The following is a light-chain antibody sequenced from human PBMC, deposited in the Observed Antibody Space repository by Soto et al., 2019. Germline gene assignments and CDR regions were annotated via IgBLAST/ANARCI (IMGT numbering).Light chain of an antibody. J-gene: IGKJ1*01. CDR2: SAS. Sequence: EIVMTQSPATLSASPGERATLSCRASQSVSRGLAWYQQTPGQAPRLLIYSASTRATGIPARFSGSGSGTDFTLIISSLQSEDFAVYYCQQSNDWPWTFGQGTKVDIK. V-gene: IGKV3-15*01. CDR3: QQSNDWPWT. CDR1: QSVSRG.